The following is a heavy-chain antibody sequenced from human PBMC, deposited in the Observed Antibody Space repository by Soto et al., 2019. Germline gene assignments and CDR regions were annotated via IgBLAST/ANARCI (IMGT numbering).Heavy chain of an antibody. CDR1: GYTFTSYG. J-gene: IGHJ4*02. V-gene: IGHV1-18*01. D-gene: IGHD3-3*01. Sequence: QVQLVQSGAEVKKPGASVKVSCKASGYTFTSYGISWVRQAPGQGLEWMGWISAYNGNTNYAQKLQGRVTMTTDPSTSTAYMSLRSLRSKDTAVYYLARHYPRITIFGVFIRHFDSWGQGTLFTFSS. CDR2: ISAYNGNT. CDR3: ARHYPRITIFGVFIRHFDS.